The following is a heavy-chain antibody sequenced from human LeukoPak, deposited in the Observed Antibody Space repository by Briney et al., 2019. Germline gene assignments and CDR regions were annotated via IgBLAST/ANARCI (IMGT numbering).Heavy chain of an antibody. J-gene: IGHJ4*02. CDR1: GFTFSSYS. CDR3: ARSAAPLVVTALPDY. CDR2: ISSSSTYI. D-gene: IGHD2-21*02. Sequence: GGSLRLSCAASGFTFSSYSMNWVRQAPGKGLEWVSSISSSSTYIYYADSLKGRFTISRDNAKNSLYLQMNSLRAGDTAVYYCARSAAPLVVTALPDYWGQGTLVTVSS. V-gene: IGHV3-21*01.